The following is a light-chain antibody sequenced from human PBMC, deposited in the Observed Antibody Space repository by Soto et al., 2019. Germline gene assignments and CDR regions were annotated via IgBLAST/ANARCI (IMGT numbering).Light chain of an antibody. CDR1: QSVLYTSNNKNY. CDR2: WAS. V-gene: IGKV4-1*01. Sequence: DIVMTQSPDSLAVSLGERAAINCKSSQSVLYTSNNKNYLSWYQQKPGQPPKLLIYWASTRESGVPDRFSGSGSGTDFTLTISSLQAEDAAVYYCQQYYRSSWTFGQGTKVDIK. CDR3: QQYYRSSWT. J-gene: IGKJ1*01.